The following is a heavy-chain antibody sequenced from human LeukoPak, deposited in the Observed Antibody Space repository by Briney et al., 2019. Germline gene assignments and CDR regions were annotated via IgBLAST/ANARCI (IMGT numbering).Heavy chain of an antibody. J-gene: IGHJ5*02. CDR1: GGTFSSYA. Sequence: SVKVSCKASGGTFSSYAISWVRQAPGQGLEWMGGIIPIFGTANYAQKFQGRVTITTDESTSTAYMELSSLRSEDTAVYYCARGILGGVVIHDYNWFDPWGQGTLVTVSS. V-gene: IGHV1-69*05. CDR2: IIPIFGTA. D-gene: IGHD3-3*01. CDR3: ARGILGGVVIHDYNWFDP.